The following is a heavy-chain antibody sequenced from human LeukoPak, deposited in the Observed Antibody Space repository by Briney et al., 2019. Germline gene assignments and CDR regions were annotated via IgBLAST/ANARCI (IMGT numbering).Heavy chain of an antibody. CDR2: IYYSGST. J-gene: IGHJ6*02. Sequence: SETLSLTCTVSGGSISSGGYYWSWIRQHPGKGLEWIGYIYYSGSTYYNPSLKSRVTISVDTSKNQFSLKLSSVTAADTAVYYCAGYGDYAMDVWGQGTTVTVSS. CDR1: GGSISSGGYY. D-gene: IGHD4-17*01. V-gene: IGHV4-31*03. CDR3: AGYGDYAMDV.